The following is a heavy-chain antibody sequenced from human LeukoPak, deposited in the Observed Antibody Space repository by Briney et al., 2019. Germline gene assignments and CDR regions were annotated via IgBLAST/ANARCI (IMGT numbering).Heavy chain of an antibody. D-gene: IGHD4-11*01. CDR1: GFTFSSHS. CDR2: ISSSSSYI. J-gene: IGHJ3*02. V-gene: IGHV3-21*01. CDR3: ARGYSNYGYTFDM. Sequence: GGSLRLSCAASGFTFSSHSMNWVRQTPGKGLEWVSSISSSSSYIYYADSMKGRFTISRDNAKNSLYLQMNSLRAEDTAVYYCARGYSNYGYTFDMWGQGTMVTVSS.